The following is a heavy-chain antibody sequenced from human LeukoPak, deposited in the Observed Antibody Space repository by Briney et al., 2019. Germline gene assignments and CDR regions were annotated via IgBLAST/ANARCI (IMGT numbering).Heavy chain of an antibody. Sequence: SEILSLTCTVSGGSISSYYWSWIRQPPGKGLEWIGYIYYSGSTNYNPSLKSRVTISVDTSKNQFSLKLSSVTAADTAVYYCARLSPYYYYGMDVWGQGTTVTVSS. CDR3: ARLSPYYYYGMDV. CDR2: IYYSGST. CDR1: GGSISSYY. J-gene: IGHJ6*02. V-gene: IGHV4-59*08.